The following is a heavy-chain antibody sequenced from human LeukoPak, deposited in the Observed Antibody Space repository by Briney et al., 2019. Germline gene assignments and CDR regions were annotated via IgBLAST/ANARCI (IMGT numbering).Heavy chain of an antibody. CDR1: GFTFSSYS. CDR2: ISSSSSYI. J-gene: IGHJ4*02. CDR3: ARAPYEAAAGTSSGNY. D-gene: IGHD6-13*01. V-gene: IGHV3-21*01. Sequence: PGGSLRLSCAASGFTFSSYSMNWVRQAPGKGLEWVSYISSSSSYIYYADSVKGRFTISRDNAKNSLYLQMNSLRAEDTAVYYCARAPYEAAAGTSSGNYWGQGTLVTVSS.